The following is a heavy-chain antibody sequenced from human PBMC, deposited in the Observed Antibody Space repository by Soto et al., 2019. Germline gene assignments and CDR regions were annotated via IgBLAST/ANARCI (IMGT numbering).Heavy chain of an antibody. D-gene: IGHD3-10*01. CDR1: GSTLTGYY. J-gene: IGHJ3*02. V-gene: IGHV1-2*02. Sequence: QVQLGQTGAEVKKPRASVKVSCKASGSTLTGYYMHWVRQAPGQGLEWMGWINPNNGGTKYVQKFQGSVTMTRDTSISTAYVELSRVRSDDTAVYYCARASGVYDAFDIWGQGTMVSVSS. CDR2: INPNNGGT. CDR3: ARASGVYDAFDI.